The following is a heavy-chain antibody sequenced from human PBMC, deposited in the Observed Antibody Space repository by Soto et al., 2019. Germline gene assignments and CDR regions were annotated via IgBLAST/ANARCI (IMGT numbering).Heavy chain of an antibody. CDR1: GFTFSSYA. V-gene: IGHV3-30-3*01. D-gene: IGHD6-19*01. J-gene: IGHJ6*02. Sequence: GGSLRLSCAASGFTFSSYAMHWVRQAPGKGLEWVAVISYDGSNKYYADSVKGRFTISRDNSKNTLYLQMNSLRAEDTAVYYCAREMGQQWLAQVYYYYGMDVWGQGTTVTVSS. CDR2: ISYDGSNK. CDR3: AREMGQQWLAQVYYYYGMDV.